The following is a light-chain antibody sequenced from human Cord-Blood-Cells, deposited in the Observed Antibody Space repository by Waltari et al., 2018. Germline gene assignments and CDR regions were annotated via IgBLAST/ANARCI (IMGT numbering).Light chain of an antibody. J-gene: IGLJ2*01. CDR2: DVS. CDR3: SSYTSSSTVV. CDR1: SSDVGGYNY. V-gene: IGLV2-14*01. Sequence: QSALTQPASVSGSPGQSITISCTGTSSDVGGYNYYPWYQQHPGKAPKLMIYDVSNRPSGVSNRFSGSKSGNTASLTISGLQAEDEAYYYCSSYTSSSTVVFGGGTKLTVL.